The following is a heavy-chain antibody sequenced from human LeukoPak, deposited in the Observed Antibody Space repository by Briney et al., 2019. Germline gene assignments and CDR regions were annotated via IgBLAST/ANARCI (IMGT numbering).Heavy chain of an antibody. J-gene: IGHJ4*02. CDR2: ISSSGSTI. V-gene: IGHV3-11*01. D-gene: IGHD3-10*01. CDR1: WFTLSDYY. CDR3: ASVHSGSYYGIDY. Sequence: GGSLRLSCAASWFTLSDYYMSWIRQAPGKGLEWVSYISSSGSTIYYADSVKGRFTISRDNANNSLYLQMNSVRAEDTAVYYCASVHSGSYYGIDYWGQGTLVTVSS.